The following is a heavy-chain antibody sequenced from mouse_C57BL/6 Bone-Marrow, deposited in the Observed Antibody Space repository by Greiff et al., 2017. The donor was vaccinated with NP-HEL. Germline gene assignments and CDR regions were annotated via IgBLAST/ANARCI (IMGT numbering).Heavy chain of an antibody. D-gene: IGHD2-4*01. J-gene: IGHJ4*01. V-gene: IGHV8-8*01. CDR3: ARIPTPLRLRRYYAMDY. CDR2: IWWDDDK. CDR1: GFSLSTFGMG. Sequence: QVTLKVSGPGILQPSQTLSLTCSFSGFSLSTFGMGVGWIRQPSGKGLEWLAHIWWDDDKYYNPALKSRLTISKDTSKNQVFLKIANVDTADTATYYCARIPTPLRLRRYYAMDYWGQGTSVTVSS.